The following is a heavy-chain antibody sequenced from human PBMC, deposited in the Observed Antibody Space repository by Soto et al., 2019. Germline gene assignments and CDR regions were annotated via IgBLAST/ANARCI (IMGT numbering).Heavy chain of an antibody. CDR3: ASGSYYYYYGMDV. D-gene: IGHD1-26*01. CDR2: IYYSGTT. V-gene: IGHV4-39*01. J-gene: IGHJ6*02. Sequence: SETLSLTCTVSGGSISTISYYWGLIRHPPGKGLEWIGSIYYSGTTYYNPSLKSRVTISVDTSKTQFSLKLSSVTAADTAVYYCASGSYYYYYGMDVWGQGTTVTVSS. CDR1: GGSISTISYY.